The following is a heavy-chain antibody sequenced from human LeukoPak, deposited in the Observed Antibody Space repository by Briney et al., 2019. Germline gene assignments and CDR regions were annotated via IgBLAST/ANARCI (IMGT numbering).Heavy chain of an antibody. J-gene: IGHJ5*02. CDR3: ARRSYYGSGSISGGFDP. CDR2: INHSGST. CDR1: GASIKSYY. Sequence: SETLSLTCTVSGASIKSYYWSWIRQPPGKGLEWVGEINHSGSTNYNPSLKSRVTISVDTSKNQFSLKLSSVTAADTAVYYCARRSYYGSGSISGGFDPWGQGTLVTVSS. V-gene: IGHV4-34*01. D-gene: IGHD3-10*01.